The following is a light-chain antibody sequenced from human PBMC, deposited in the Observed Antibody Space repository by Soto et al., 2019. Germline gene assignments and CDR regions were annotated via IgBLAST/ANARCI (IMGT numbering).Light chain of an antibody. J-gene: IGKJ1*01. V-gene: IGKV3-20*01. CDR2: GAS. CDR1: QSVSMNY. CDR3: QQYGGPPRT. Sequence: EILLTQSPGRLSLSPGERATLSCRASQSVSMNYLAWYQQKLGQPPRLLIYGASSRATGIPDRFSGSGSGTDFTLIISRLEPEDFAVYYCQQYGGPPRTFGQGTKVDIK.